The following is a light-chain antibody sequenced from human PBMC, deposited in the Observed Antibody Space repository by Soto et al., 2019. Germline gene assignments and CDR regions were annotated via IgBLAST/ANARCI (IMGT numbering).Light chain of an antibody. V-gene: IGKV1-5*03. J-gene: IGKJ1*01. Sequence: DIQMTQSPSTLYPSVGDRVTITCRARQRISNWLAWYQQNPGKAPKLLIYKASSLESGVPSRFSGSGSGTEFTLTISSLQPDDFATYYCQQYNSYSRTFGQGTKVEIK. CDR3: QQYNSYSRT. CDR1: QRISNW. CDR2: KAS.